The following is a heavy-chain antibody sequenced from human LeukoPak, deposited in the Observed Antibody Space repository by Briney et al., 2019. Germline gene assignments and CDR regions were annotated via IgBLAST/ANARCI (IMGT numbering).Heavy chain of an antibody. D-gene: IGHD2-2*01. V-gene: IGHV4-39*07. CDR2: IYYSGST. CDR3: ARVYGDIVVVPAASNAFDI. J-gene: IGHJ3*02. CDR1: GGSISSSSYY. Sequence: SETPSLTCTVSGGSISSSSYYWGWIRQPPGKGLEWIGSIYYSGSTYYNPSLKSRVTISVDTSKNQFSLKLSSVTAADTAVYYCARVYGDIVVVPAASNAFDIWGQGTMVTVSS.